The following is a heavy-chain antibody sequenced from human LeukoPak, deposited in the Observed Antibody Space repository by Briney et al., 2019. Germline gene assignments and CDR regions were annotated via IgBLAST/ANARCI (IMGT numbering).Heavy chain of an antibody. D-gene: IGHD3-22*01. CDR1: GFSFSSYG. CDR2: IRYDGTNK. CDR3: AKDSAYYYGSSGYYYD. Sequence: PGGSLRLSCAASGFSFSSYGMHWVRQAPGKGLEWVAFIRYDGTNKYYADSVKGRFTISRDNSKNTLYLQMNSLRAEDTAMYYCAKDSAYYYGSSGYYYDWGQGTLVTVSS. V-gene: IGHV3-30*02. J-gene: IGHJ4*02.